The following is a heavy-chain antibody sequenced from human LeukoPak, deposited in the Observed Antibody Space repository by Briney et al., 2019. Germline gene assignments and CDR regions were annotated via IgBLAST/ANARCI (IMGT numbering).Heavy chain of an antibody. V-gene: IGHV3-23*01. J-gene: IGHJ4*02. CDR2: ISGSGGST. Sequence: PGGSLRLSCAASGFTFSSYAMSWVRQAPGKGLEWVSAISGSGGSTYYADSVKGRFTISRDNSNNTLFLQMDSLRIEDTALYYCVRARAGGLDYWGQGTLVTVSS. CDR1: GFTFSSYA. CDR3: VRARAGGLDY. D-gene: IGHD3-16*01.